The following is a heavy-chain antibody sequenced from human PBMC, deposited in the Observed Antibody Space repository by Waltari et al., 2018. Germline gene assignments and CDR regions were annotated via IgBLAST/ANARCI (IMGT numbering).Heavy chain of an antibody. Sequence: QVQLVQSGAEVKKPGSSVKVSCKASGGTFSSYALSCVRQAPGQGLEWMGGIIPIFGTANYAQKFQGRVTITADKSTSTAYMELSSLRSEDTAVYYCARGSRYSYGSWFDPWGQGTLVTVSS. V-gene: IGHV1-69*14. CDR3: ARGSRYSYGSWFDP. CDR1: GGTFSSYA. CDR2: IIPIFGTA. J-gene: IGHJ5*02. D-gene: IGHD5-18*01.